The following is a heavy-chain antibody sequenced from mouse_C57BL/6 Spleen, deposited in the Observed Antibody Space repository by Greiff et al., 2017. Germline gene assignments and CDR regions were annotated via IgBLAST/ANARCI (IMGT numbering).Heavy chain of an antibody. CDR2: IYPGNSDT. J-gene: IGHJ4*01. CDR3: TRTGHSSGYVHPFYAMDY. D-gene: IGHD3-2*02. Sequence: VQLKQSGTVLARPGASVKMSCKTSGYTFTSYWMHWVKQRPGQGLEWIGAIYPGNSDTSYNQKFKGKAKLTAVTSASTAYMELSSLTNEDSAVYYCTRTGHSSGYVHPFYAMDYWGQGTSVTVSS. CDR1: GYTFTSYW. V-gene: IGHV1-5*01.